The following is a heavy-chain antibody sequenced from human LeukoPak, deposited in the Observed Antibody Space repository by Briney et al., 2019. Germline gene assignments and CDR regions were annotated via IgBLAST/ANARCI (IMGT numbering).Heavy chain of an antibody. CDR3: ARLPSIAAAKGY. CDR1: GVSISRYY. J-gene: IGHJ4*02. Sequence: SETLSLTCTVSGVSISRYYWSWIRQPPGKGLEWIGYIHYRGSTTYNPSLKSRVTISVDTSKNQFSLKLSSVTAADTAVYYCARLPSIAAAKGYWGQGTLVTVSS. V-gene: IGHV4-59*12. CDR2: IHYRGST. D-gene: IGHD6-6*01.